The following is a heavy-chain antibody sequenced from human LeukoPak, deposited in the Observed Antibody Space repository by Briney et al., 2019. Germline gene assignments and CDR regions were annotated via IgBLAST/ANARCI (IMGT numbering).Heavy chain of an antibody. CDR2: IYYSGST. D-gene: IGHD3-3*01. CDR3: ARKEWVPYYFDY. V-gene: IGHV4-39*07. J-gene: IGHJ4*02. CDR1: GGSISSGSYY. Sequence: SQTLSLTCTVSGGSISSGSYYWGWIRQPPGKGLEWIGSIYYSGSTYYNPSLKSRVTISVDTSKNQFSLKLSSVTAADTAVYYCARKEWVPYYFDYWGQGTLVTVSS.